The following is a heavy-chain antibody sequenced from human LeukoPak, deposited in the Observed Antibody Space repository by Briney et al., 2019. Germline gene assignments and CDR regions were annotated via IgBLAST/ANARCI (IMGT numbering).Heavy chain of an antibody. Sequence: KPGRSLRLSCTGSGFTFGSYSMNWVRQAPGKGLQWVSSITNTGNYMYYADSVKGRFTISRDNAKNSLYLQMNSLRAEDTAVYYCARTYGDYNGDIYYFDYWGQGTLVTVSS. CDR2: ITNTGNYM. CDR1: GFTFGSYS. V-gene: IGHV3-21*01. D-gene: IGHD4-17*01. J-gene: IGHJ4*02. CDR3: ARTYGDYNGDIYYFDY.